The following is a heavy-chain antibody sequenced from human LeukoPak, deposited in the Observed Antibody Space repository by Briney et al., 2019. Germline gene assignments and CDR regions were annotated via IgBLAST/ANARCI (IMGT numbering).Heavy chain of an antibody. J-gene: IGHJ5*02. CDR3: ARDAGGRTQREGWFDP. Sequence: TGGSLRLSCASSAFTFSSYNMNWVRQAPGRGLEWVSMISSSGNYIYYADSVKGRFTISRDNAKNSLYLQMNSLRVEDTAIYYCARDAGGRTQREGWFDPWGQGTLVTVSS. D-gene: IGHD1-1*01. V-gene: IGHV3-21*01. CDR2: ISSSGNYI. CDR1: AFTFSSYN.